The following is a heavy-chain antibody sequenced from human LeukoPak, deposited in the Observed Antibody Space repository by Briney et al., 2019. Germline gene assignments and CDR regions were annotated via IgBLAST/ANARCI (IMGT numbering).Heavy chain of an antibody. V-gene: IGHV3-11*01. D-gene: IGHD1-1*01. CDR3: ASHYNPFGYFDY. CDR2: ISSSGSTI. Sequence: GGSLRLSCAASGFTVSSNYMSWVRQAPGKGLEWVSYISSSGSTIYYADSVKGRFTISRDNAKNSLYLQMNSLRAEDTAVYYCASHYNPFGYFDYWGQGTLVTVSS. CDR1: GFTVSSNY. J-gene: IGHJ4*02.